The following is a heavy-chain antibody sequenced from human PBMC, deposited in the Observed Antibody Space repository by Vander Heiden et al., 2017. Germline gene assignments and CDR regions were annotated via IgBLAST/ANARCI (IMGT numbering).Heavy chain of an antibody. V-gene: IGHV3-23*01. CDR3: AISDYGDFRSYYYGMDV. D-gene: IGHD4-17*01. CDR2: ISGSGCST. Sequence: EVQLLEPGGGLVQPGGSLRLSCAASGFTFRSYAMVWVRQAPGQVLEWVSAISGSGCSTYYADSVKCRFTISRDNSKNTLYLQMNSLRAEDTAGYYCAISDYGDFRSYYYGMDVWGQGTTVTVSS. CDR1: GFTFRSYA. J-gene: IGHJ6*02.